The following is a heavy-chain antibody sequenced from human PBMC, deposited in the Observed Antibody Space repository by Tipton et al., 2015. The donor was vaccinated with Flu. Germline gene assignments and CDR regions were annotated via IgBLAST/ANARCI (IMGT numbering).Heavy chain of an antibody. CDR1: GYTFTSYD. D-gene: IGHD6-13*01. J-gene: IGHJ4*02. CDR3: ARGVRGIAAAGRATYFFDY. CDR2: MNPNSGNT. Sequence: VQLVQSGAEVKKPGASVKVSCKASGYTFTSYDINWVRQATGQGLEWMGWMNPNSGNTGYAQKFQGRVTMTRNTSISTAYMELSSLRSEDTAVYYCARGVRGIAAAGRATYFFDYWGQGTLVTVSS. V-gene: IGHV1-8*01.